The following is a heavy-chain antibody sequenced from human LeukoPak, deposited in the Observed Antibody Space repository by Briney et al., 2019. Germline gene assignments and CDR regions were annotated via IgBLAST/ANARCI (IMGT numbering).Heavy chain of an antibody. CDR3: ARDRLEEINWFDP. V-gene: IGHV3-7*01. Sequence: QSGGSLRLSCAASGFTFSSYWMSWVRQAPGKGLEWVANIKQDGSEKCYVDSVKGRFTISRDNAKNSLYLQMNSLRAEETAVYYCARDRLEEINWFDPWGQGTLVTVSS. CDR2: IKQDGSEK. CDR1: GFTFSSYW. J-gene: IGHJ5*02.